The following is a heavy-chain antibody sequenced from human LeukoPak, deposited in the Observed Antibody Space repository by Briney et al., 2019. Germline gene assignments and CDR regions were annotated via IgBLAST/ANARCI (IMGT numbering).Heavy chain of an antibody. CDR3: ARDSGWEVVLYASEI. Sequence: ASVKVSCKASGYTFTCYHIHWVRQAPGQGLEWMGWINHKSGGTNYAQKFEGWVTMTRDTSMSTVYMELSRLKSDDTAVYYCARDSGWEVVLYASEIWGQGTMVTVSS. V-gene: IGHV1-2*04. J-gene: IGHJ3*02. D-gene: IGHD1-26*01. CDR1: GYTFTCYH. CDR2: INHKSGGT.